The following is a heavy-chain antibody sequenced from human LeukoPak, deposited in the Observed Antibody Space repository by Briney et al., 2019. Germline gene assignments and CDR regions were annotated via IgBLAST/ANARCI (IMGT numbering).Heavy chain of an antibody. CDR3: AKDSDRIVVVTAIAY. D-gene: IGHD2-21*02. CDR2: MNPNSGNT. CDR1: GYTFTSYD. J-gene: IGHJ4*02. V-gene: IGHV1-8*01. Sequence: ASVKVSCKASGYTFTSYDINWVRQATGQGLEWMGWMNPNSGNTGYAQKFQGRVTMTRNTSISTAYMELSSLRAEDTAVYYCAKDSDRIVVVTAIAYWGQGTLVTVSS.